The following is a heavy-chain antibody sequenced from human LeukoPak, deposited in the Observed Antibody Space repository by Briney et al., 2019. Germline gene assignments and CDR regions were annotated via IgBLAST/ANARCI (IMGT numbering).Heavy chain of an antibody. CDR2: INPRGGST. J-gene: IGHJ4*02. Sequence: ASVKVSCKASGYTFTRNYMHWVRQAPGQGLEWMGIINPRGGSTTYAQKFQGRLTMTRDTSTSTVYMELSSLRSEDTAVYYCARDIPNHYREQQLSPFDYWGQGTLVTVSS. V-gene: IGHV1-46*01. CDR1: GYTFTRNY. D-gene: IGHD6-13*01. CDR3: ARDIPNHYREQQLSPFDY.